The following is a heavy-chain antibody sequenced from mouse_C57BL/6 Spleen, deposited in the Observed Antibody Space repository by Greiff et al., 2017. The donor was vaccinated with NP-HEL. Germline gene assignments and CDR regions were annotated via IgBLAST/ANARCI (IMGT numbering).Heavy chain of an antibody. J-gene: IGHJ2*01. CDR3: ARGLITTVVAPFDY. CDR2: IDPNSGGT. Sequence: VQLQQPGAELVKPGASVKLSCKASGYTFTSYWMHWVKQRPGRGLEWVGRIDPNSGGTKYNEKFKSKATLTVDEPSSTAYMQLSSLTSEDSAVYYCARGLITTVVAPFDYWGQGTTLTVSS. V-gene: IGHV1-72*01. D-gene: IGHD1-1*01. CDR1: GYTFTSYW.